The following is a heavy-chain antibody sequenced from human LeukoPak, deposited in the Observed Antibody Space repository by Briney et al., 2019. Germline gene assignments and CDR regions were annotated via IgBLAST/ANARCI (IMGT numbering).Heavy chain of an antibody. CDR2: ISGYNGYS. V-gene: IGHV1-18*01. D-gene: IGHD6-13*01. CDR3: ARDERTAAAGTTVYFDY. J-gene: IGHJ4*02. Sequence: ASVKVSCKTSGYSFTTYGISWVRQAPGQGLEWMAWISGYNGYSNHAQKFQGRVTMTTDTSTTTAYMELSSLRSDDTAVYYCARDERTAAAGTTVYFDYWGQGTLVTVSS. CDR1: GYSFTTYG.